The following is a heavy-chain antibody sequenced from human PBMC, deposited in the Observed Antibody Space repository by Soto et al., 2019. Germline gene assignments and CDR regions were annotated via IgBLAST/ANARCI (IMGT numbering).Heavy chain of an antibody. D-gene: IGHD3-10*01. CDR1: GFTFSSYW. CDR3: AKDRSTYYLVPPFDP. J-gene: IGHJ5*02. CDR2: IKQDGSEK. Sequence: PGGSLRLSCAASGFTFSSYWMSWVRQAPGKGLEWVANIKQDGSEKYYVDSVKGRFTISRDNSKNTLYLQMNSLRAEDTAVYYCAKDRSTYYLVPPFDPWGQGTLVTVSS. V-gene: IGHV3-7*03.